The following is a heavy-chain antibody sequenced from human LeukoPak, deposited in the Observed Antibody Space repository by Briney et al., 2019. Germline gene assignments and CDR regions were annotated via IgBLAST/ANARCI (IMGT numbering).Heavy chain of an antibody. CDR1: GYTFTSYG. CDR2: ISAYNGNT. CDR3: ARESSYDSSGYYHFDY. D-gene: IGHD3-22*01. V-gene: IGHV1-18*01. J-gene: IGHJ4*02. Sequence: GASVKVSCKASGYTFTSYGISWVRQAPGQGLEWMGWISAYNGNTNYAQELQGRVTMTTDTSTSTAYMELRSLRSDDTAVYYCARESSYDSSGYYHFDYWGQGTLVTVSS.